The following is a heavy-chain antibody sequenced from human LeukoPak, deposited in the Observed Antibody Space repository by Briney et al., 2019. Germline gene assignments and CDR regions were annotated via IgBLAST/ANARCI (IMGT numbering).Heavy chain of an antibody. CDR3: ARDTTRYFDY. Sequence: ASVKVSCKASGYTFTTYYMHWVRQAPGQGLEWMGIINPSGGSTGYTQKFQGRVTMTRDTSTSIVYMELSSLRSEDTAVYYCARDTTRYFDYWGQGTLVTVSS. CDR2: INPSGGST. V-gene: IGHV1-46*01. J-gene: IGHJ4*02. D-gene: IGHD1-1*01. CDR1: GYTFTTYY.